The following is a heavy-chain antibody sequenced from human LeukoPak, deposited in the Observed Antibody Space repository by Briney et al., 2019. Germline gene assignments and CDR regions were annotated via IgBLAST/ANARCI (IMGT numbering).Heavy chain of an antibody. CDR3: VRGGTNHNMRFAL. Sequence: SEPLPLSYIRSDDPSAGNKCRWRWMRHPPKKGLEWIGSVYYSGRTYYNPSLKSRVTLSVDTTKNQFSLRVNSVTATDTAVYYCVRGGTNHNMRFALWGQGLRVTLSS. D-gene: IGHD1-14*01. CDR2: VYYSGRT. V-gene: IGHV4-39*01. CDR1: DDPSAGNKCR. J-gene: IGHJ4*02.